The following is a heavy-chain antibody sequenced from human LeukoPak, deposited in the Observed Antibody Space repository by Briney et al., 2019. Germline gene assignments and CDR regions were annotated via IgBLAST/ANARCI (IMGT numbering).Heavy chain of an antibody. Sequence: PGGSWRLSGEASGFTFGSYRMNWFRQAPGKGLEWVQYISSSSSTIYYADSVKGRFTISRDNAKNSLYLQMNSLRAEDTAVYYCARGDYYDSSGYYYDYYWGQGTLVTVSS. CDR3: ARGDYYDSSGYYYDYY. CDR2: ISSSSSTI. V-gene: IGHV3-48*01. D-gene: IGHD3-22*01. J-gene: IGHJ4*02. CDR1: GFTFGSYR.